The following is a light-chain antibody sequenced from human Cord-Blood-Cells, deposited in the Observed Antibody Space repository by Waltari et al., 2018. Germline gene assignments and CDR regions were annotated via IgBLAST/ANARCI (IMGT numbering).Light chain of an antibody. Sequence: QSALTQPPSASGSPGQSVTISCTGTSSDVGGYNSVSWYHQHPGKAPKLMIYEVSKRPAGVPVRFSGSKSGNTASLTVSGLQAEDEADYYCSSYAGSNNYVFGTGTKVTVL. CDR2: EVS. V-gene: IGLV2-8*01. CDR1: SSDVGGYNS. CDR3: SSYAGSNNYV. J-gene: IGLJ1*01.